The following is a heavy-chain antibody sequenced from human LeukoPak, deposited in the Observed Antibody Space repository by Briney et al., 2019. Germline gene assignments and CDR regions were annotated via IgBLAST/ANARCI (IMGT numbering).Heavy chain of an antibody. V-gene: IGHV3-9*01. CDR2: ISWNSGSI. J-gene: IGHJ4*02. D-gene: IGHD6-13*01. CDR1: GFTFDDYA. Sequence: PGGSLRLSCAASGFTFDDYAMHWVRQAPGKGLEWVSGISWNSGSIGYADSVKGRFTISRDNAKNSLYLQMNSLRAEDTALYYCAKDMSSEIAAAGNDYWGQGTLVTVSS. CDR3: AKDMSSEIAAAGNDY.